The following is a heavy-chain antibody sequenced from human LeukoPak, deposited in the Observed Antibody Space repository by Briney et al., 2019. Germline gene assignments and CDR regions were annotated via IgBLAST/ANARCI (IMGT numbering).Heavy chain of an antibody. CDR1: GFTFSIYG. CDR2: ISSSSSSSTI. V-gene: IGHV3-48*01. CDR3: ASAGLTYGSGSYFVY. J-gene: IGHJ4*02. D-gene: IGHD3-10*01. Sequence: LPGGSLRLSCAASGFTFSIYGMNWVRQAPGKGLEWVSYISSSSSSSTIYYADSVKGRFTISRDNAKNSLYLQMNSLRAEDTALYYCASAGLTYGSGSYFVYWGQGTLVTVSS.